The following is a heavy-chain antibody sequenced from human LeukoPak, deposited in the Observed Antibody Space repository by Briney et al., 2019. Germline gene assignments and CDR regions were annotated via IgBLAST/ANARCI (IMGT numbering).Heavy chain of an antibody. J-gene: IGHJ5*02. CDR2: MYYSGST. V-gene: IGHV4-30-4*01. D-gene: IGHD3-22*01. Sequence: SQTLSLTCTVSGGSISSGDYYWSWIRQPPGKGLEWIAYMYYSGSTYYSPSLKSRVTMSADTSKNQLSLKLSSVTAADTAVYYCARPYYYDSRINPWGQGILVTVSS. CDR3: ARPYYYDSRINP. CDR1: GGSISSGDYY.